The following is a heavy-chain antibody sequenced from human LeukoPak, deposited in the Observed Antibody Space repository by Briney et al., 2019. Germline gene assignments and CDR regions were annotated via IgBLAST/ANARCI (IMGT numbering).Heavy chain of an antibody. CDR2: IYYSGST. CDR3: ARFTRVLRFLEWLPRDYYYYGMDV. CDR1: GGSISSYY. D-gene: IGHD3-3*01. J-gene: IGHJ6*02. V-gene: IGHV4-59*12. Sequence: SETLSLTCTVSGGSISSYYWSWIRQPPGKGLEWIGYIYYSGSTNYNPSLKSRVTISVDTSKNQFSLKLSSVTAADTAVYYCARFTRVLRFLEWLPRDYYYYGMDVWGQGTTVTVSS.